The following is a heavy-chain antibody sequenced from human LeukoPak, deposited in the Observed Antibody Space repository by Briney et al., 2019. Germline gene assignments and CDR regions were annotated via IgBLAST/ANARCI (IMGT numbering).Heavy chain of an antibody. CDR1: GGSISSYY. V-gene: IGHV4-4*07. CDR3: ARERLSVAVAGPFYYGMDV. D-gene: IGHD6-19*01. Sequence: SETPSLTCTVSGGSISSYYWSWIRQPAGKGLEWIGRIYTSGSTNYNPSLKSRVTMSVDTSKNQFSLKLSSVTAADTAVYYCARERLSVAVAGPFYYGMDVWGQGTTVTVSS. CDR2: IYTSGST. J-gene: IGHJ6*02.